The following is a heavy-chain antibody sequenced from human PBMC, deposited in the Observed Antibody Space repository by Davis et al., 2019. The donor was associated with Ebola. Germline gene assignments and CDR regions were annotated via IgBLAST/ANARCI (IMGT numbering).Heavy chain of an antibody. V-gene: IGHV3-43D*03. Sequence: GESLKISCAASGFTFGDYAMHWVRQAPGKGLEWVSLISWDGRRTVYADSVRGRFSISRDNSKKFLYLQMNGLRAEDTALYYCTAYDSTFRNYWGQGTLVTVSS. CDR1: GFTFGDYA. D-gene: IGHD3-22*01. J-gene: IGHJ4*02. CDR2: ISWDGRRT. CDR3: TAYDSTFRNY.